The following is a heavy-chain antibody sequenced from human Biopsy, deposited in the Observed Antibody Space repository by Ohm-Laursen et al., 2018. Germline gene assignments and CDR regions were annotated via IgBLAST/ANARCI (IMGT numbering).Heavy chain of an antibody. CDR3: ARGYSRRVSIFEASIYWFDT. V-gene: IGHV1-8*01. CDR1: GSRFSTYD. CDR2: MIPISGKT. Sequence: SETVSCKASGSRFSTYDVNWARQARGHGLEWLGWMIPISGKTAYAQRFQGRVTLTMNTSISTVYMELSGLRSEDTAVYFCARGYSRRVSIFEASIYWFDTWGQGTLVTVSS. D-gene: IGHD6-6*01. J-gene: IGHJ5*02.